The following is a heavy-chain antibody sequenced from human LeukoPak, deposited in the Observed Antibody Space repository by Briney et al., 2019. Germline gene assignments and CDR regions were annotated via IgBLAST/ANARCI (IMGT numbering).Heavy chain of an antibody. CDR1: GGSISSYY. D-gene: IGHD4-17*01. CDR3: ARGNHPGDYGDYEERMSDY. Sequence: SETLSLTCTVSGGSISSYYWSWIRQPPGKGLEWIGYIYYSGSTNYNPSLKSRVTISVDTSKNQFSLKLSSVTAADTAVYYCARGNHPGDYGDYEERMSDYWGQGTLVTVSS. J-gene: IGHJ4*02. V-gene: IGHV4-59*12. CDR2: IYYSGST.